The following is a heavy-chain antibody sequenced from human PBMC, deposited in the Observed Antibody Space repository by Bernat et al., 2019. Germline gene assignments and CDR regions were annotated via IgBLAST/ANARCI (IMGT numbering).Heavy chain of an antibody. CDR3: ARAHCSTTSCYPKDAFDI. CDR2: MNPNSGNT. CDR1: GYPFTNYD. D-gene: IGHD2-2*01. J-gene: IGHJ3*02. Sequence: QVQLVQSGAEVKKPGASVKVSCQASGYPFTNYDINWLRQATGQGLEWMGWMNPNSGNTGYAQKFQGRVTMSRNTSISTAYMELSSLRSEDMAVYYCARAHCSTTSCYPKDAFDIWGQGTMVTVSS. V-gene: IGHV1-8*01.